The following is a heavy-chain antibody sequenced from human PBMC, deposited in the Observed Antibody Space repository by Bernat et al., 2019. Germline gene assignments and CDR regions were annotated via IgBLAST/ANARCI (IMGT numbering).Heavy chain of an antibody. CDR3: ASGVGFWSGYADDY. J-gene: IGHJ4*02. CDR1: GFTVSSNY. V-gene: IGHV3-66*01. CDR2: IYSGGST. D-gene: IGHD3-3*01. Sequence: EVQLVESGGGLVQPGGSLRLSCAASGFTVSSNYMSWVRQAPGKGLEWVSVIYSGGSTYYADSVKGRFTISRDNSKNTLYLQMNSLRAEDTAVYYCASGVGFWSGYADDYWGQGTLVTVSS.